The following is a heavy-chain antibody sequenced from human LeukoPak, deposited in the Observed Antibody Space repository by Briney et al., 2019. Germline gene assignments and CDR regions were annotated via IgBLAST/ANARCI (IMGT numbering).Heavy chain of an antibody. V-gene: IGHV4-34*01. CDR2: ISHSGST. CDR3: ARGGSRIVVVVAARKPHYFDY. CDR1: GGSFSGYY. D-gene: IGHD2-15*01. J-gene: IGHJ4*02. Sequence: SETLSLTCAVYGGSFSGYYWSWIRQPPGKGLEGIGEISHSGSTNYNPSLERRVTISVDTSKNQFSLKLSSVTAADTAVYYCARGGSRIVVVVAARKPHYFDYWGQGTLVTVSS.